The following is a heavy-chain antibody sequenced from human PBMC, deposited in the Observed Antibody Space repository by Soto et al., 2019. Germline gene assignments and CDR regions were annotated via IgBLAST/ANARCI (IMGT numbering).Heavy chain of an antibody. CDR1: GGSISSGGYY. J-gene: IGHJ1*01. V-gene: IGHV4-31*03. Sequence: QVQLQESGPGLVKPSQTLSLTCTVSGGSISSGGYYWSWIRQHPGKGLEWIGYIYYSGSTYYNTSLKSRVTISVDTSKNQFSLKLSSVTAADTAVYYCAIYDSSGSRGFQHWGQGTLVTVSS. D-gene: IGHD3-22*01. CDR2: IYYSGST. CDR3: AIYDSSGSRGFQH.